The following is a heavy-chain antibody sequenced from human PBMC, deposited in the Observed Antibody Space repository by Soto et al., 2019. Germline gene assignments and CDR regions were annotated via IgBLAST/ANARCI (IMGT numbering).Heavy chain of an antibody. V-gene: IGHV4-59*12. CDR1: GGSISSYY. Sequence: SETLSLTCTVSGGSISSYYWSWIRQPPGKGLEWIGYIYYSGSTNYNPSLKSRVTISVDTSKNQFSLKLSSVTAADTAVYYCARVSLYCSGGSCYRFDYWGQGTLVTVSS. J-gene: IGHJ4*02. CDR2: IYYSGST. D-gene: IGHD2-15*01. CDR3: ARVSLYCSGGSCYRFDY.